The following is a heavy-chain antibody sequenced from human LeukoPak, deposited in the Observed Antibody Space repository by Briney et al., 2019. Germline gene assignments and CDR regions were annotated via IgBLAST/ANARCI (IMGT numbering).Heavy chain of an antibody. CDR2: IYYSGST. D-gene: IGHD6-19*01. V-gene: IGHV4-39*07. J-gene: IGHJ6*02. Sequence: SETLSLTCTVSGGSISSSSYYWGWIRQPPGKGLEWIGSIYYSGSTYYNPSLKSRVTMSVDTSKNQFSLKLSSVTAADTAVYYCARCGSSGPYYYGMDVWGQGTTVTVSS. CDR1: GGSISSSSYY. CDR3: ARCGSSGPYYYGMDV.